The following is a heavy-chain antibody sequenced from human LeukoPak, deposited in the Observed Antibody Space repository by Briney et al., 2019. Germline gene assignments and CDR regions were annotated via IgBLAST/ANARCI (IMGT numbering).Heavy chain of an antibody. Sequence: PSETLSLTCTVSGGSISSSSYYWGWIRQPPGKGLEWIWSIYYSGSTYYNPSLKSRVTISVDTSKNQFSLKLSSVTAADTAVYYCARLLGYYYDSSGYRRGSKEYYFDYWGQGTLVTVSS. CDR1: GGSISSSSYY. V-gene: IGHV4-39*01. CDR3: ARLLGYYYDSSGYRRGSKEYYFDY. CDR2: IYYSGST. J-gene: IGHJ4*02. D-gene: IGHD3-22*01.